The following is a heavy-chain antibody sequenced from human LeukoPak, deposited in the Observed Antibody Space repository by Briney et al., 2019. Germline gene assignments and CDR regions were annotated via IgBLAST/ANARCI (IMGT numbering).Heavy chain of an antibody. CDR3: ARVVTAAWYWFDP. CDR1: GFTFSDYY. D-gene: IGHD2-2*01. V-gene: IGHV3-11*04. CDR2: ISSSGSTI. J-gene: IGHJ5*02. Sequence: PGGSLRLSCAASGFTFSDYYMSWIRQAPGKGLEWVSYISSSGSTIYYADSVKGRFTISRDNAKNSLYLQMNSLRADDTAVYYCARVVTAAWYWFDPWGQGTLVTVSS.